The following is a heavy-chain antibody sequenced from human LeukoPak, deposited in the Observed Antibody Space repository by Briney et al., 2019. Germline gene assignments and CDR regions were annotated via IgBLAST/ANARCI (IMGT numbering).Heavy chain of an antibody. V-gene: IGHV3-23*01. Sequence: GGSLRLSCATSRFTFSSYGMTWVRQAPGKGLEWVSVISGSGGRTYYSDSVKGRFTISRDNSKNTLYLQMNTLRAEDTAVYYCPKDIRNHNYYYDSSGYYDYWGQGTLVTVSS. J-gene: IGHJ4*02. D-gene: IGHD3-22*01. CDR2: ISGSGGRT. CDR3: PKDIRNHNYYYDSSGYYDY. CDR1: RFTFSSYG.